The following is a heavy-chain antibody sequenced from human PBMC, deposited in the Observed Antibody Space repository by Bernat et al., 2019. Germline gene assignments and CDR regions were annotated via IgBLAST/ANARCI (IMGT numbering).Heavy chain of an antibody. V-gene: IGHV3-30-3*01. CDR2: ISYDGSNK. CDR1: GFTFSSYA. CDR3: ARQQQRVLGAPTVD. J-gene: IGHJ4*02. D-gene: IGHD6-13*01. Sequence: QVQLVESGGGVVQPGRSLRLSCAASGFTFSSYAMHWVRQAPGKGLEWVAVISYDGSNKYYADSVKGRFTISRDNSKNTLYLQMNSLRAEDTAVYYCARQQQRVLGAPTVDWGQGTLVTVSS.